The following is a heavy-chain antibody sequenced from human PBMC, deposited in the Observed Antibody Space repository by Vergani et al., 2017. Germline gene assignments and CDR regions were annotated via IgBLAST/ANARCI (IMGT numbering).Heavy chain of an antibody. J-gene: IGHJ4*02. Sequence: QVQILQSGGGVVQPGGSLRLSCTLSGFTLNTYGIHWVRQAPGKGLEWVSFIRYDGSSEYYGDSVKGRFTISRDKSQNTVNLQMNSLRTEDTAMYFCARGLWDCTHIRCSPQSYWGQGTQVTVSS. CDR1: GFTLNTYG. V-gene: IGHV3-30*02. CDR3: ARGLWDCTHIRCSPQSY. CDR2: IRYDGSSE. D-gene: IGHD2-8*01.